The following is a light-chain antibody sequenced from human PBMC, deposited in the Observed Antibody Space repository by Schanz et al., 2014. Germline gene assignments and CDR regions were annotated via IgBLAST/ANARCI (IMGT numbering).Light chain of an antibody. CDR3: QQYVGLPLT. CDR1: QSVTSNY. CDR2: GAA. Sequence: EIVLTQSPGTLSLSPGGRATLSCRASQSVTSNYFAWYQQKPGQAPRLLVSGAARRATGIPDRFSGSGSGTDFVLTISRLEPEDVAVYFCQQYVGLPLTFGQGTKVEIK. J-gene: IGKJ1*01. V-gene: IGKV3-20*01.